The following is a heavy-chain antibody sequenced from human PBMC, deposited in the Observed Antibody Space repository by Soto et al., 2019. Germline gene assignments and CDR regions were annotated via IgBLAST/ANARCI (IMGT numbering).Heavy chain of an antibody. D-gene: IGHD1-26*01. CDR2: IIPIFGTA. Sequence: QVQLVQSGAEVKKPGSSVKVSCKASGGTFSSYSINWVRQAPGQGLEWMGEIIPIFGTANYAQTFQGRVTITADESTSTAYMELSRLRSEDTAVYYCARDGGRHSGGSDYWGQGTLVTVSS. CDR3: ARDGGRHSGGSDY. J-gene: IGHJ4*02. CDR1: GGTFSSYS. V-gene: IGHV1-69*01.